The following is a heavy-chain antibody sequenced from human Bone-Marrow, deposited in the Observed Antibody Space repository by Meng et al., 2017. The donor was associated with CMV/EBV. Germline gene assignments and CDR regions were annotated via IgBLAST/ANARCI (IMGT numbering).Heavy chain of an antibody. V-gene: IGHV3-73*01. CDR3: AKVPLVGAVRNYFDY. D-gene: IGHD1-26*01. CDR2: IRSKPNNYAT. CDR1: GFTFSGSA. Sequence: GESLKISCAASGFTFSGSAMHWVRQASGKGLEWVGHIRSKPNNYATTYAASVKGRFTISRDDSKNTAYLQMNSLTTEDTAVYYCAKVPLVGAVRNYFDYWGQGTLVTVSS. J-gene: IGHJ4*02.